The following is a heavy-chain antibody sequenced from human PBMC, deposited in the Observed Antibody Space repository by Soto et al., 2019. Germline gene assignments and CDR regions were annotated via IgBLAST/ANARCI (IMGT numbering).Heavy chain of an antibody. Sequence: SETLSRTGTVSGGAGSSGSYYWSWSRRPPWKGLEWIGYIYYSGSTNYNPSLKSRVTISVDTSKYQFPLKLSSVTAADTAVYYCARDRGYCSGGSCYEWFDHWGQGTLVT. CDR3: ARDRGYCSGGSCYEWFDH. J-gene: IGHJ5*02. D-gene: IGHD2-15*01. CDR2: IYYSGST. V-gene: IGHV4-61*01. CDR1: GGAGSSGSYY.